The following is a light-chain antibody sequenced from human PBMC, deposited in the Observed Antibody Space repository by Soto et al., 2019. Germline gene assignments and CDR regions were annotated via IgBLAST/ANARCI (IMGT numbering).Light chain of an antibody. CDR3: AAWDDSLNGPV. J-gene: IGLJ3*02. V-gene: IGLV1-44*01. CDR1: SSNIGSNT. Sequence: QSVLTQQPSTSGTPGQRVTIACSGSSSNIGSNTVNWYQQLPGTTPKLLIYSNNQRPSGVPDRFSGSKSGTSASLAINGLQSEDEADYYCAAWDDSLNGPVFGGGTKLTVL. CDR2: SNN.